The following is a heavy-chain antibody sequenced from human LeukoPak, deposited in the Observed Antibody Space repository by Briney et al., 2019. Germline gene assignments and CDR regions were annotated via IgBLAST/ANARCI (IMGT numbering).Heavy chain of an antibody. D-gene: IGHD4/OR15-4a*01. Sequence: SQTLSLTCTVSGGSISSGGYYWNWIRQHPGKGLEWLGYIYYSGSTYYNPSLKSRVTISVDRSKNQFSLKLSSVTAADTAVYYCARGQTIYYYYGMDVWGQGTTVTVSS. CDR2: IYYSGST. CDR1: GGSISSGGYY. J-gene: IGHJ6*02. V-gene: IGHV4-31*03. CDR3: ARGQTIYYYYGMDV.